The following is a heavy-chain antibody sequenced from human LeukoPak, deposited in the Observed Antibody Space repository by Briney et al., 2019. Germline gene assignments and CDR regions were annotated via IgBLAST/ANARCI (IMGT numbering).Heavy chain of an antibody. CDR1: GYTFTGYY. Sequence: ASVKVSCKASGYTFTGYYMHWVRQAPGQGLEWMGWINPNSGGTNYAQKFQGRVTMTRDTSISTAYMELSRLRSDDTAVYYCAQGAKTTAMASLPPGNWGQGTLVSVSS. D-gene: IGHD5-18*01. V-gene: IGHV1-2*02. CDR3: AQGAKTTAMASLPPGN. CDR2: INPNSGGT. J-gene: IGHJ4*02.